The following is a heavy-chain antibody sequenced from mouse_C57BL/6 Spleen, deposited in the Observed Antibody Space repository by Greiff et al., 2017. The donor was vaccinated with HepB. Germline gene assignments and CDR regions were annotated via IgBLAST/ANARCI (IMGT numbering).Heavy chain of an antibody. CDR2: IDPSDSYT. D-gene: IGHD2-9*01. CDR1: GYTFTSYW. J-gene: IGHJ3*01. V-gene: IGHV1-69*01. CDR3: ASGPTMVTTWFAY. Sequence: QVQLQQPGAELVMPGASVKLSCKASGYTFTSYWMHWVKQRPGQGLEWIGEIDPSDSYTNYNQKFKGKSTLTVDKSSSTAYMQLSSLTSEDSAVYYCASGPTMVTTWFAYWGQGTLVTVSA.